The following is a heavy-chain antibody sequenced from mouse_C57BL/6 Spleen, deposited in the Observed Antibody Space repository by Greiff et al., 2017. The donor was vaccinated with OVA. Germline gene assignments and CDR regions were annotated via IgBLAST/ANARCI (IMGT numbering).Heavy chain of an antibody. CDR2: IDPSDSET. J-gene: IGHJ4*01. V-gene: IGHV1-52*01. CDR1: GYTFTSYW. CDR3: AILYYGNYGYAMDY. Sequence: QVQLQQPGAELVRPGSSVKLSCKASGYTFTSYWMHWVKQRPIQGLEWIGNIDPSDSETHYNQKFKDKATLTVDKSSSTAYMQLSSLTSEDSAVYYCAILYYGNYGYAMDYWGQGTSVTVSS. D-gene: IGHD2-1*01.